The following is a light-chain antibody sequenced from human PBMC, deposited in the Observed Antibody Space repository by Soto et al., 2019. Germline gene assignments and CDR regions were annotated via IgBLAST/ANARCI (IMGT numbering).Light chain of an antibody. CDR1: QGISSW. V-gene: IGKV1D-16*01. CDR2: AAS. CDR3: QHYNSSPLT. Sequence: DIQMTQSPSSLSASVGDRVTITCRASQGISSWLAWYQQKPEKDPKSLIYAASSLQSGVPSRFCGSGSGTDFTLTITLPQPEDFATYYCQHYNSSPLTFSGGTKVEIK. J-gene: IGKJ4*01.